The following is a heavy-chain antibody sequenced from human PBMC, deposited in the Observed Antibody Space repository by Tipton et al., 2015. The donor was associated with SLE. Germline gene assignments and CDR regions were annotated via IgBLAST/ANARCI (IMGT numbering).Heavy chain of an antibody. J-gene: IGHJ6*03. CDR2: IYTGDST. D-gene: IGHD4-17*01. CDR3: ARDGLGDYGDSDGLMDV. CDR1: GFTVTTYC. Sequence: SLRLSCAASGFTVTTYCMNWVRQAPGKGLEWVSVIYTGDSTYYADFVKGRFTISRDNSKNMIYLQMNSLTVDDTAVYYCARDGLGDYGDSDGLMDVWGKGTTVTVSS. V-gene: IGHV3-53*01.